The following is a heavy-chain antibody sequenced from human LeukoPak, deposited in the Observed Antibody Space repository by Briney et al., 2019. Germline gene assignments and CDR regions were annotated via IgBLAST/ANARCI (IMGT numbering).Heavy chain of an antibody. CDR2: IYHSGST. J-gene: IGHJ6*03. CDR1: GYCISSGYY. V-gene: IGHV4-38-2*02. D-gene: IGHD3-16*01. Sequence: SETLSLTCTVSGYCISSGYYWGWIRQPPGKGLEWIGSIYHSGSTNYNPSLKSRVTISVDTSKNQFSLKLSSVTAADTAVYYCARDRGGPHYYYYMDVWGKGTTVTVSS. CDR3: ARDRGGPHYYYYMDV.